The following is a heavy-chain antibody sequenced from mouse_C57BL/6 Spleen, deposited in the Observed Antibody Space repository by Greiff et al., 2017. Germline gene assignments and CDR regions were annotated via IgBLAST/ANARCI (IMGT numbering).Heavy chain of an antibody. D-gene: IGHD2-3*01. Sequence: QVQLQQSGAELVRPGASVTLSCKASGYTFTDYEMHWVKQTPVHGLEWIGAIDPETGGTAYNQKFKGKAILTADKSSSTAYMELRSLTSEDSAVDYCTRFGYYENYFDYWGQGTTLTVSS. CDR3: TRFGYYENYFDY. V-gene: IGHV1-15*01. J-gene: IGHJ2*01. CDR2: IDPETGGT. CDR1: GYTFTDYE.